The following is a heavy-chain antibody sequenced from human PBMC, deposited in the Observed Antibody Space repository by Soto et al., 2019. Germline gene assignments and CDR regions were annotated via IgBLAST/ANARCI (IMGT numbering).Heavy chain of an antibody. CDR2: MNPNSGNT. CDR3: ARGRGIAARRRDNWFDP. D-gene: IGHD6-6*01. CDR1: GYTFTSYD. Sequence: GASVKVSCKASGYTFTSYDINWVRQATGQGLEWMGWMNPNSGNTGYAQKFQGRVTMTRNTSISTAYMELSSLRSEDTAVYYCARGRGIAARRRDNWFDPWGQGTLVTVSS. J-gene: IGHJ5*02. V-gene: IGHV1-8*01.